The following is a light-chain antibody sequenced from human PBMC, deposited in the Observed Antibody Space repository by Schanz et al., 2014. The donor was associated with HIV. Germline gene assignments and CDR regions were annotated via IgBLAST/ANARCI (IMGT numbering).Light chain of an antibody. CDR2: EVI. Sequence: QSALTQPASVSGSPGQSVTISCTGTSSDVGGYNHVSWYQQHPGKAPKLMIYEVIKRPSGVPDRFSGSKSGDTASLTVSGLQAEDEADYYCSSFAGSNIPWVFGGGTKVTVL. V-gene: IGLV2-8*01. CDR1: SSDVGGYNH. J-gene: IGLJ3*02. CDR3: SSFAGSNIPWV.